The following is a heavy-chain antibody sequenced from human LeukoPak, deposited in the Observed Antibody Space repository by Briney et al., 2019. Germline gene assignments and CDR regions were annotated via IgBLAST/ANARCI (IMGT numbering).Heavy chain of an antibody. CDR3: ASSGYYRRYFDY. CDR1: GGSISSGGYY. V-gene: IGHV4-31*03. J-gene: IGHJ4*02. D-gene: IGHD3-22*01. Sequence: SETLSLTCTVSGGSISSGGYYWSWIRQHPGKGLEWIGYIYYSGSTYYNPPLKSRVTISVDTSKNQFSLKLSSVTAADTAVYYCASSGYYRRYFDYWGQGTLVTVSS. CDR2: IYYSGST.